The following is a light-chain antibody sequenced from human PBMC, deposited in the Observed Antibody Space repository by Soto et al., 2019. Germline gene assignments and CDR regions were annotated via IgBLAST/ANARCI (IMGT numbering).Light chain of an antibody. CDR2: DVN. CDR3: SAHGGTNPYV. CDR1: ASDIGGYTF. Sequence: QSALTQPPSASGSPGQSVAISCTGTASDIGGYTFVSWYQQHPGKAPKLLIYDVNKRPSGVPDRFSGSKSGNTASLTVSGVQAVDEADYYCSAHGGTNPYVFGTGTKVTVL. V-gene: IGLV2-8*01. J-gene: IGLJ1*01.